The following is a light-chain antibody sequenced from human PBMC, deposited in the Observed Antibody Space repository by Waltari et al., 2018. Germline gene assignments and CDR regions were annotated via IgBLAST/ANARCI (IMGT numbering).Light chain of an antibody. CDR2: DAS. J-gene: IGKJ4*01. CDR1: QSVGSY. Sequence: EIVLTQSPATLSLSPGEQAALSCRASQSVGSYLGWYQQKPGQVPRLLIYDASNRATGIPARFSGSGSGTDFTLTISSLEPEDFAVYYCQQRSNWPLTFGGGTTVEIK. V-gene: IGKV3-11*01. CDR3: QQRSNWPLT.